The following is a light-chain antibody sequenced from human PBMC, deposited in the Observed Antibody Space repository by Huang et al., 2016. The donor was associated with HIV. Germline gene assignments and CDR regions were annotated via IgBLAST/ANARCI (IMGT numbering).Light chain of an antibody. J-gene: IGKJ1*01. Sequence: VLTQSPGTLSLSPGQRATLSCRSSQSVSSSDLSWYQQKPGQPPRLLIYGASSRATGIPERFSGSGSGTEFTLTISRLEPADFAVYYCQQYGSSPGTFGQGTKVEIK. CDR3: QQYGSSPGT. CDR2: GAS. CDR1: QSVSSSD. V-gene: IGKV3-20*01.